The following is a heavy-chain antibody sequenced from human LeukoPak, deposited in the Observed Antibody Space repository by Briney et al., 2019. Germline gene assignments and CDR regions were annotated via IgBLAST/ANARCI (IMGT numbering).Heavy chain of an antibody. CDR1: GFTFSRYC. V-gene: IGHV3-23*01. CDR2: ISGSGDST. CDR3: AKSYGDYSHVYGMDV. J-gene: IGHJ6*02. D-gene: IGHD4-17*01. Sequence: GGSLRLSCAASGFTFSRYCMTWVRQAPGKGLEWVSIISGSGDSTYYADSVKGRFTISRDNSKNTLYLQMNSLRAEDTAVYYCAKSYGDYSHVYGMDVWGQGTTVTVSS.